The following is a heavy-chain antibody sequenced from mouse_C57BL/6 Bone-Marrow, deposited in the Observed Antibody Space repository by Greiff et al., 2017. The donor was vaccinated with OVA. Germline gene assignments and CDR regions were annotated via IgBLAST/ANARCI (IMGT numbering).Heavy chain of an antibody. V-gene: IGHV2-2*01. CDR3: ARNRIYYGTAWYFDV. D-gene: IGHD1-1*01. CDR1: GFSLTSYG. CDR2: IWSGGST. Sequence: QVQLKESGPGLVQPSQCLSITCTVSGFSLTSYGVHWVRQSPGKGLEWLGVIWSGGSTAYNAAFISRLSISKDNSKSQVFFKMNSLHADYTAIYYCARNRIYYGTAWYFDVWGTGTTVTVSS. J-gene: IGHJ1*03.